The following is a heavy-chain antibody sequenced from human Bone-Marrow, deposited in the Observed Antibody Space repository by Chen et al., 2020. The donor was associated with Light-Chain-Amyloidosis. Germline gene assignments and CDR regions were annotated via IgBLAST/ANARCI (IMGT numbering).Heavy chain of an antibody. D-gene: IGHD5-12*01. J-gene: IGHJ4*02. CDR1: GYTFPNYW. V-gene: IGHV5-51*01. CDR2: IYPDDSDA. Sequence: EVQLEQSGPEVKKPGESLKISCKGSGYTFPNYWIGWVRQMPGKGLEWMGGIYPDDSDAIYSPSFEGQVTISADKSITTAYLQWRSLKASDTAMYYCARRRDGYNFDYWGQGTLVTVSS. CDR3: ARRRDGYNFDY.